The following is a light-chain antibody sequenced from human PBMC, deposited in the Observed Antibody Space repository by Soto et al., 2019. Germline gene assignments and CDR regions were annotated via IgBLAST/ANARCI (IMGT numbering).Light chain of an antibody. Sequence: EIVMTQSPATLSVSPGERATLSCRASQSVSSNFAWYQQKPGQAPRLLIYGASTRATGIPARFSGSGSGTEFTLTISSLRSEDFAVYYCQQYNNWPPMAFGQGTKVEIK. J-gene: IGKJ1*01. CDR2: GAS. CDR1: QSVSSN. V-gene: IGKV3-15*01. CDR3: QQYNNWPPMA.